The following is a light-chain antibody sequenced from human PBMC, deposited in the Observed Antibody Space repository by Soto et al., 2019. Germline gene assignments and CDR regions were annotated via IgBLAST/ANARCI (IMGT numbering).Light chain of an antibody. CDR1: QSVSSSF. CDR2: GAS. V-gene: IGKV3-20*01. J-gene: IGKJ5*01. Sequence: EIVLTQSPGTLSLSPGDRATLSCRASQSVSSSFLAWYQQKPGQAPRLLIYGASSRATGIPDRFSGSGSGTDFTLTISRMEPEDFAVYYCQQHGSSLITFGQGTRLEIK. CDR3: QQHGSSLIT.